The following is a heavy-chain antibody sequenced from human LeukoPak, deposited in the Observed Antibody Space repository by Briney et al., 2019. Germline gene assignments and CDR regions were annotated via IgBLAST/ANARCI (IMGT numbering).Heavy chain of an antibody. D-gene: IGHD2-2*01. V-gene: IGHV4-34*01. J-gene: IGHJ5*02. CDR3: ARGEVRCSSTSCYVGWFDP. Sequence: SETLSLTCAVYGGSLSGYYCGWIRQPPGKGLEWIGEINHSGSTNYNPSLKSRVTISVDTSKNQFSLKLSSVTAADTAVYYCARGEVRCSSTSCYVGWFDPWGQGTLVTVSS. CDR2: INHSGST. CDR1: GGSLSGYY.